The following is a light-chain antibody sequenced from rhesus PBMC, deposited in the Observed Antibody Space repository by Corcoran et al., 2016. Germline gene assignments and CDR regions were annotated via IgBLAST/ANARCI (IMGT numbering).Light chain of an antibody. Sequence: EIVMTQSPATLSLSPGERATLSCRASQSVSSYVAWYQTKPEQAPRLLIYGASLRDTGIPARFSGSGSGTDFSLIISSLEPEDVGVYYCQQYNNWNRSFGQGTKVEIK. V-gene: IGKV3S9*01. J-gene: IGKJ2*01. CDR3: QQYNNWNRS. CDR1: QSVSSY. CDR2: GAS.